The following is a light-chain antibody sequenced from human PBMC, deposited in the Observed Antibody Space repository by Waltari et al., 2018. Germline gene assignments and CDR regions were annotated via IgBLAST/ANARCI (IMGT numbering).Light chain of an antibody. Sequence: TQLTQSPSSLSASVGDRVTITCRASQVILGYLAWYQQRPGKAPNFLIYATSTLRSGVPSRFSGSGSGTDFTLTISDLQPEDFATYYCQQLKSYPITFGQGTRLEIK. CDR1: QVILGY. CDR3: QQLKSYPIT. CDR2: ATS. J-gene: IGKJ5*01. V-gene: IGKV1-9*01.